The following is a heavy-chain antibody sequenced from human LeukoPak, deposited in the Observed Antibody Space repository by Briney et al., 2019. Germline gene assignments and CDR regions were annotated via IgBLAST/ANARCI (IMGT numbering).Heavy chain of an antibody. CDR2: MNPNSGNT. D-gene: IGHD3-10*01. J-gene: IGHJ4*02. V-gene: IGHV1-8*01. Sequence: GASVKVSCKASGYTFTSYDINWVRQATGQGLEWMGWMNPNSGNTGYAQKFQGRVTMTRDTSISTAYMELSSLRSEDTAVYYCTRSSVGSGSYLLNWGQGTLVTVSS. CDR3: TRSSVGSGSYLLN. CDR1: GYTFTSYD.